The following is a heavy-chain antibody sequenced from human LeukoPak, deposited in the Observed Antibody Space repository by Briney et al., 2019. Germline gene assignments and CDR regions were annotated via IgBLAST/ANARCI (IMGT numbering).Heavy chain of an antibody. Sequence: GGSLRLSCAASGFTFSSYAMSWVRQAPGKGLEWVSAISGSGGSTYYADSVKGRFTISRDNAKNSLYLQMNSLRAEDTAVYYCASEVVAAAGSFDYWGQGTLVTVSS. V-gene: IGHV3-23*01. D-gene: IGHD6-13*01. CDR1: GFTFSSYA. CDR2: ISGSGGST. CDR3: ASEVVAAAGSFDY. J-gene: IGHJ4*02.